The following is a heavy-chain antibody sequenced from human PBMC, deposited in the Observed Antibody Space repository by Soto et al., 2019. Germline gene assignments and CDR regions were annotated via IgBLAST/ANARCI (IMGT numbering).Heavy chain of an antibody. CDR3: TRGRPPRY. V-gene: IGHV4-34*02. CDR2: IDHSGIT. J-gene: IGHJ4*02. Sequence: QVQLQQWGAGPLKPSETLSLTCAVYGESFSGYYWSWIRQPPGKGLEWIGDIDHSGITHYNPSLKNRVAILVDTSKKHFPLNLTSVTAADTAAYFCTRGRPPRYWGQGALVTVSS. CDR1: GESFSGYY.